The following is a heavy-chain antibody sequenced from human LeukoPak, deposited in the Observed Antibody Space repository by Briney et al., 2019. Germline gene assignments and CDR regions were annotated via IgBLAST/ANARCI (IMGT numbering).Heavy chain of an antibody. J-gene: IGHJ5*02. CDR2: ISSSSSII. CDR1: GFTFSSYS. CDR3: ARDKRGDDYGGPHRFDP. V-gene: IGHV3-48*02. D-gene: IGHD4-17*01. Sequence: QTGGSLRLSCAASGFTFSSYSMNWVRQAPGKGLEWLSYISSSSSIIYYADSVKGRFTISRDNAKNLLSLQMNSLRDEDTAVYYCARDKRGDDYGGPHRFDPWGQGTLVTVSS.